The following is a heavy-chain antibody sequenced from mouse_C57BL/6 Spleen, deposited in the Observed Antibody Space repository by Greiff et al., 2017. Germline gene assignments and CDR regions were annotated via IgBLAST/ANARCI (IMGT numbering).Heavy chain of an antibody. CDR2: INPNNGGT. CDR1: GYTFTDYN. J-gene: IGHJ2*01. CDR3: ARPFYYGNYGYFDY. D-gene: IGHD2-1*01. V-gene: IGHV1-18*01. Sequence: EVQLQQSGPELVKPGASVKIPCKASGYTFTDYNMDWVKQSHGKSLEWIGDINPNNGGTIYNQKFKGKATLTVDKSSNTAYMELRSLTSEDTAVYYCARPFYYGNYGYFDYWGQGTTLTVSS.